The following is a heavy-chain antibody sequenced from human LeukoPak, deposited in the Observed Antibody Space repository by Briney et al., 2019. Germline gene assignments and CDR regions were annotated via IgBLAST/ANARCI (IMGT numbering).Heavy chain of an antibody. CDR3: ARVRVGYYYYMDV. J-gene: IGHJ6*03. CDR1: GGSISSGYY. Sequence: SETLSLTCTVSGGSISSGYYWGWIRQPPGKGLEWIGSIYYSGSTYYNPSLKSRVTISVDTSKNQFSLKLSSVTAADTAVYYCARVRVGYYYYMDVWGKGTTVTVSS. D-gene: IGHD1-26*01. CDR2: IYYSGST. V-gene: IGHV4-38-2*02.